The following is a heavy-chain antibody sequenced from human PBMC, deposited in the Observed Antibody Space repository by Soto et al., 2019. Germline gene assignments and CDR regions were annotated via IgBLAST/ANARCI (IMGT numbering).Heavy chain of an antibody. V-gene: IGHV3-23*01. Sequence: EVQLLESGGGLVQPGGSLRLSCAASGFTFSRYAMSWVRQAPGKGLEWVSAISGSGGSTYYADSVKGRFTISRDNSKNTLYLQMNSLRAEDTAVYYCAKVGSSSWSYFDYWGQGTLVTVSS. J-gene: IGHJ4*02. D-gene: IGHD6-13*01. CDR1: GFTFSRYA. CDR3: AKVGSSSWSYFDY. CDR2: ISGSGGST.